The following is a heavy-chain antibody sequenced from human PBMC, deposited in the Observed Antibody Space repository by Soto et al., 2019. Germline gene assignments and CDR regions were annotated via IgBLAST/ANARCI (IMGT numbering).Heavy chain of an antibody. J-gene: IGHJ4*02. CDR1: GYSFTSYW. CDR2: SDPSDSYT. V-gene: IGHV5-10-1*01. D-gene: IGHD6-13*01. CDR3: ARLQAAAGDNDLTFDY. Sequence: EVQLVQSGAEVKKPGESLRISCKGSGYSFTSYWISWVRQMPGKGLEWMGRSDPSDSYTNYSPSFQGQVTISADKSISTAYLQGSSLKASDTAMYYCARLQAAAGDNDLTFDYRGQGTLVTVSS.